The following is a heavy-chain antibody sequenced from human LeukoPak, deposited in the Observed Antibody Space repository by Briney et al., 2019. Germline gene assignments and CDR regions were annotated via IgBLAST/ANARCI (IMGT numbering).Heavy chain of an antibody. V-gene: IGHV1-18*01. CDR1: GYTFTSYG. D-gene: IGHD6-19*01. J-gene: IGHJ4*02. CDR3: ARDKRLRIAVAGEMGC. Sequence: ASVKVSCKASGYTFTSYGISWVRQAPGQGLEWMGWISAYNGNTNYAQKLQGRVTMTTDTSTSTAYMELRSLRSDDTAVYYCARDKRLRIAVAGEMGCWGQGTLVTVSS. CDR2: ISAYNGNT.